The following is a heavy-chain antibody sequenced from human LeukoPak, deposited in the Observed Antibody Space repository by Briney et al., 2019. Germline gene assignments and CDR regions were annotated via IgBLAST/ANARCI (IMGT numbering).Heavy chain of an antibody. V-gene: IGHV1-46*01. Sequence: ASVKVSCKASGYTFTSYYMHWVRQAPGQGLEWMGIINPSGGSTSYAQKFQGRVTLTRDTSTKTVYMEMSSLRSDDTAVYYCARLGGHSGSNYWGQGTLVTVSS. CDR1: GYTFTSYY. CDR2: INPSGGST. CDR3: ARLGGHSGSNY. J-gene: IGHJ4*02. D-gene: IGHD2-21*02.